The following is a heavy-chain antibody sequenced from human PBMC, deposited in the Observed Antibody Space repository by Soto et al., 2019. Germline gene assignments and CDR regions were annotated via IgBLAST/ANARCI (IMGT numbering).Heavy chain of an antibody. Sequence: SETLSLTCTVSGGSISSSGYYWGWIRQPPGKGLEWIGNIYYSGSTYYNPSLKSRVTISIDTSKNQFSLKLSSVTAADTAVYYCARRYGASFDYWGQGTLVTVS. CDR3: ARRYGASFDY. J-gene: IGHJ4*02. V-gene: IGHV4-39*07. CDR2: IYYSGST. CDR1: GGSISSSGYY. D-gene: IGHD4-17*01.